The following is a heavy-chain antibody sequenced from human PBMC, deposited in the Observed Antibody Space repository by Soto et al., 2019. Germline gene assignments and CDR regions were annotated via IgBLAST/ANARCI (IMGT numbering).Heavy chain of an antibody. CDR1: GFTFSSYW. D-gene: IGHD5-12*01. CDR2: INSDGSST. CDR3: ASGKEWLRAVAFDI. Sequence: GGSLRLSCAASGFTFSSYWMHWVRQAPGKGLVWVSRINSDGSSTSYADSVKGRFTISRDNAKNTLYLQMNSLRAEDTAVYYCASGKEWLRAVAFDIWGEGTMETVS. V-gene: IGHV3-74*01. J-gene: IGHJ3*02.